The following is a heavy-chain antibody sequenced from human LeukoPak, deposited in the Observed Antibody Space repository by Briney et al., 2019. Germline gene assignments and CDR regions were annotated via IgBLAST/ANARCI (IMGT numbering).Heavy chain of an antibody. Sequence: GGSLRLSCAASGFTFSNAWMSWVRQAPGKGLVWVSRNSDGINTSYADSVKGRFTISRDNAKNTLNLQMNSLRAEDTAVYYCARDLGQYYDTSDNWFDPWGQGTLVTVSS. J-gene: IGHJ5*02. V-gene: IGHV3-74*01. D-gene: IGHD3-22*01. CDR2: NSDGINT. CDR1: GFTFSNAW. CDR3: ARDLGQYYDTSDNWFDP.